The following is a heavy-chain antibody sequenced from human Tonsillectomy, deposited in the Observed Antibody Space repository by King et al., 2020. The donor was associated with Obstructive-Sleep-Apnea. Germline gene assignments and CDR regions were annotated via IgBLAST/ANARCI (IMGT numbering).Heavy chain of an antibody. Sequence: VQLQESGPGLVKPSETLSLTCTVSGGSINSYYWNWIRQPPGKGLEWIGYIYYSGSTNYNSSLKSRVTISVDTSKNQFSLRLSSVTAADTAVYYWATAPRPFGAEYGHYFDYWGQGTLVTVSS. D-gene: IGHD3-10*01. CDR3: ATAPRPFGAEYGHYFDY. J-gene: IGHJ4*02. V-gene: IGHV4-59*01. CDR1: GGSINSYY. CDR2: IYYSGST.